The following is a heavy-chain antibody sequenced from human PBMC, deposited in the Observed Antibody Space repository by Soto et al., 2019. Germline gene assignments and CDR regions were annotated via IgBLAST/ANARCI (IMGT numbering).Heavy chain of an antibody. Sequence: QVQLVQSGAEVKKPGSSVTVSCRASGGTFSNYAINWVRQAPGQGLEWTAGIIPLFGTTNYAQKFQGRVTITADESTSTAYMELTSLRSEDTAVFYCATSPYSYDTSGYLDYWGQGTLVTVSS. D-gene: IGHD3-22*01. CDR3: ATSPYSYDTSGYLDY. J-gene: IGHJ4*02. V-gene: IGHV1-69*12. CDR2: IIPLFGTT. CDR1: GGTFSNYA.